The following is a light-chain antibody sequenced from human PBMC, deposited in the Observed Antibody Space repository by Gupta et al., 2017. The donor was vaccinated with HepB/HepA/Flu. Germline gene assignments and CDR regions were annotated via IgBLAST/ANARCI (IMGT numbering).Light chain of an antibody. Sequence: DFPLHQSPPTLSASVGDRVTITCRASQGMKSCLAWYQQKPGKAPKLLIYKASSLESGVPSRFSGSGSGTEFTLTISSLQPDDFATYYCQQCDSYPFAFGRGTKVEI. CDR3: QQCDSYPFA. J-gene: IGKJ4*01. CDR1: QGMKSC. CDR2: KAS. V-gene: IGKV1-5*01.